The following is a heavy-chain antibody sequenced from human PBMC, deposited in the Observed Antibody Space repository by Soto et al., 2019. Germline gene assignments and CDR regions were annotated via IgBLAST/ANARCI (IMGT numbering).Heavy chain of an antibody. V-gene: IGHV3-30-3*01. J-gene: IGHJ6*02. CDR3: VRDSVITIFGVVHSYYYYYGMDV. D-gene: IGHD3-3*01. CDR2: ISYDGSNK. Sequence: PGGSLRLSCAASGFTFSSYAMHCVRQAPGKGLEWVAVISYDGSNKYYADSVKGRFTISRDNSKNTLYLQMNSLRAEDTAVYYCVRDSVITIFGVVHSYYYYYGMDVWGQGTTVTVSS. CDR1: GFTFSSYA.